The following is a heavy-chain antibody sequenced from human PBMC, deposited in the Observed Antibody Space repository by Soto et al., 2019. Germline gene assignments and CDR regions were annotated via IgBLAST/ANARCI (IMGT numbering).Heavy chain of an antibody. CDR2: ISASNGNT. V-gene: IGHV1-18*01. Sequence: GASVKVSCKASGYTFTSYGISCVRQAPGQGLEWMGWISASNGNTKYAQKLQGRVTMTRDTSTSTVYMELTGLRSEDTAVYYCAREWANNTVIGGVTYRYYHGMDVWGQGTTVTVSS. J-gene: IGHJ6*02. D-gene: IGHD3-16*01. CDR1: GYTFTSYG. CDR3: AREWANNTVIGGVTYRYYHGMDV.